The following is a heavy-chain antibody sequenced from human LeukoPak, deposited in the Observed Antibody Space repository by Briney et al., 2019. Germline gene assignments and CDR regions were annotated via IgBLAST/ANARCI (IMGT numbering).Heavy chain of an antibody. D-gene: IGHD2-2*01. CDR3: TSSNDKLGYCSSTSCS. CDR2: IRSKANSYAT. Sequence: GGSLRLSCAASGFTFSGSAMHWVRQASGKGLEWVGRIRSKANSYATAYAASVKGRFTISRDDSKNTAYPQMNSLKTEDTAVYYCTSSNDKLGYCSSTSCSWGQGTLVTVSS. V-gene: IGHV3-73*01. J-gene: IGHJ4*02. CDR1: GFTFSGSA.